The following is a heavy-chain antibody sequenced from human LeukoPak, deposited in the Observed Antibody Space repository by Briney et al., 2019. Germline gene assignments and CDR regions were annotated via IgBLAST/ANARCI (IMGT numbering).Heavy chain of an antibody. Sequence: GSLRLSCAASGFTFSSYAMHWIRQSPGKGLEWIGSIHYREKTYYNPSLNSRVTISVDTPKNQLSLNLSSVTVADTAVYYCARHGEPFYYYYMDVWGTGTTVTVSS. D-gene: IGHD1-14*01. J-gene: IGHJ6*03. CDR1: GFTFSSYA. V-gene: IGHV4-39*01. CDR3: ARHGEPFYYYYMDV. CDR2: IHYREKT.